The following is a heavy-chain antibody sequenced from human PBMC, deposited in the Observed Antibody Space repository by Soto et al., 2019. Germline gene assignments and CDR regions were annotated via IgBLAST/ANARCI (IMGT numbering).Heavy chain of an antibody. CDR2: INHSGST. CDR1: GGSFSGYY. V-gene: IGHV4-34*01. D-gene: IGHD2-8*01. J-gene: IGHJ4*02. Sequence: QVQLQQWGAGLLKPSETLSLTCAVYGGSFSGYYWSWIRQPPGKGLEWIGEINHSGSTNYNPSLKSRVTISVDTSKNQFSLKLSSVTAADTAVYYCARRPLGYCTNGVCSRQDYRGQGTLVTVSS. CDR3: ARRPLGYCTNGVCSRQDY.